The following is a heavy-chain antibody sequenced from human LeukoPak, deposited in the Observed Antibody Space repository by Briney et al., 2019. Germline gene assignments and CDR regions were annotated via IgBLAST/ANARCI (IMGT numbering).Heavy chain of an antibody. D-gene: IGHD3-22*01. Sequence: GASVKVACKASGGTFSSYAISLVRQAPGQGLEWMGRIIPILGIANYAQKFQGRVTITADKSTSTAYLGLSSLRSEDTAVYYCARPDGFYDSSGYYYYYGMDVWGQGTTVTVSS. V-gene: IGHV1-69*04. CDR3: ARPDGFYDSSGYYYYYGMDV. CDR1: GGTFSSYA. J-gene: IGHJ6*02. CDR2: IIPILGIA.